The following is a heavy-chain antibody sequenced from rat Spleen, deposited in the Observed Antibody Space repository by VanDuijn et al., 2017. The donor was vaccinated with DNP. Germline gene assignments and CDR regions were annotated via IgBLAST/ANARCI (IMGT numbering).Heavy chain of an antibody. CDR1: GFTFSKEA. D-gene: IGHD4-1*01. J-gene: IGHJ2*01. V-gene: IGHV5S13*01. CDR3: ARRGDGYKYFDK. CDR2: ISVGGGNT. Sequence: EVRLVESGGDLVQPGRSLKLSCAVSGFTFSKEAMAWVRQAPTKGLEWVASISVGGGNTYYRDSVKGRFTISRDNAENAQYLQMDSLRSEDTATYYCARRGDGYKYFDKWGQGVMVTVSS.